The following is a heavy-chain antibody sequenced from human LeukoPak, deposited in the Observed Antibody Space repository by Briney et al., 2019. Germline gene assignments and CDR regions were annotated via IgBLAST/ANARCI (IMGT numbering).Heavy chain of an antibody. D-gene: IGHD3-22*01. V-gene: IGHV3-48*04. CDR3: ARSGSGYYLGFDY. CDR2: ISSSSSTI. J-gene: IGHJ4*02. Sequence: GGSLRLSCAASGFTFSSYSMNWVRQAPGKGLEWVSYISSSSSTIYYADSVKGRFTISRDNAKNSLYLQMNSLRAEDTAVYYCARSGSGYYLGFDYWGQGTLVTVSS. CDR1: GFTFSSYS.